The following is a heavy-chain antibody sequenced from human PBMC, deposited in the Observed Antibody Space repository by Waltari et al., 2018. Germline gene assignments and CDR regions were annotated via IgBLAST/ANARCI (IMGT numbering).Heavy chain of an antibody. D-gene: IGHD3-10*01. J-gene: IGHJ4*02. Sequence: QVQLQESGPGLVKPSETLSLTCTVSGGSISSYYWSGIRQPPGKGLEWIGYIYYSGSTNYNPSLKSRVTISVDTSKNQFSLKLSSVTAADTAVYYCARGWFGELLDYWGQGTLVTVSS. CDR3: ARGWFGELLDY. V-gene: IGHV4-59*01. CDR2: IYYSGST. CDR1: GGSISSYY.